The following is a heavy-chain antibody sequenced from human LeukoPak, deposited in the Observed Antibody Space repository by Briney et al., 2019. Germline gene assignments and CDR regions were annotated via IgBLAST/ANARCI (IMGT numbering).Heavy chain of an antibody. CDR3: AKAIRPQLTSNYFDD. D-gene: IGHD4-11*01. V-gene: IGHV3-30*18. J-gene: IGHJ4*02. Sequence: PGGSLRLSCAASGFTFSSFGMHWVRQAPGKGLEWVALTSYDGSNKDYADSVRGRFTISRDNSKNTLYLQMSSLRAEDTAVYYCAKAIRPQLTSNYFDDWGQGTLVTVSS. CDR2: TSYDGSNK. CDR1: GFTFSSFG.